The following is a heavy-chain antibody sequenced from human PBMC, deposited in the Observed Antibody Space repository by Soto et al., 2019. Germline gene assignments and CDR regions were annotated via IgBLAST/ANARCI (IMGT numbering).Heavy chain of an antibody. CDR2: ISAYNGNT. D-gene: IGHD3-10*01. CDR1: GYTFTSYG. V-gene: IGHV1-18*01. Sequence: ASVKVSCKASGYTFTSYGISWVRQAPGQGLEWMGWISAYNGNTNYAQKLQGRVTMTTDTSTSTAYMELRSLRSDDTAVYYCARASTRTMVRGVFFDYWGQGTLVTVSS. CDR3: ARASTRTMVRGVFFDY. J-gene: IGHJ4*02.